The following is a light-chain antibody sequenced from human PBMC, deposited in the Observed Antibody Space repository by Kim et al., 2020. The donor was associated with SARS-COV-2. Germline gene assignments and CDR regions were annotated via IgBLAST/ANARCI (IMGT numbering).Light chain of an antibody. CDR3: CSYAGSSSYV. CDR2: EDS. V-gene: IGLV2-23*01. J-gene: IGLJ1*01. CDR1: SSDVGSFNL. Sequence: SALTQPASVSGSPGQSITISCTGTSSDVGSFNLVSWYQHHPGKAPKLLIYEDSKRPSGVSNRFSGSKSANTASLTISGLQAEDEADYYCCSYAGSSSYVFGAGTKVTVL.